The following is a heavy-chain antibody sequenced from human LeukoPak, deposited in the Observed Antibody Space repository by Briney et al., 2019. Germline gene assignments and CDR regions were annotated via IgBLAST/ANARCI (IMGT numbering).Heavy chain of an antibody. CDR2: INSGGSGT. V-gene: IGHV3-74*01. Sequence: GGSLRLSCAASGFNFASNWMHWVRQTPGKGLVWVSRINSGGSGTSYADSVKGRFTISRDNSKNTLYLQMNSLRAEDTAVYYCAKRTTVTTFWDYWGQGTLVTVSS. J-gene: IGHJ4*02. CDR1: GFNFASNW. D-gene: IGHD4-17*01. CDR3: AKRTTVTTFWDY.